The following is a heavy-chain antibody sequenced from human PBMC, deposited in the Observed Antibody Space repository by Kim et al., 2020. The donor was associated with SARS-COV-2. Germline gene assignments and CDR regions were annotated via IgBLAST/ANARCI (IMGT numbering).Heavy chain of an antibody. CDR2: INPANGDT. V-gene: IGHV1-3*01. CDR1: GYTFINYA. Sequence: ASVKVSCKASGYTFINYAMHWVRQAPGQRPEWMGWINPANGDTRYSQNFQGRVTTTRDTSATTVYMELTALRSEDTAVYYCARGQFGSMSNNWFDSWGQGTLVTFSS. J-gene: IGHJ5*01. D-gene: IGHD3-10*01. CDR3: ARGQFGSMSNNWFDS.